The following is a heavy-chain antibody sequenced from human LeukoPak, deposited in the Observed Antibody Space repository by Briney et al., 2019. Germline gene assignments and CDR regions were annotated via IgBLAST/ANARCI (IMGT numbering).Heavy chain of an antibody. D-gene: IGHD5-18*01. CDR2: IDYRGST. V-gene: IGHV4-59*01. Sequence: SETLPLTCTVSDGFISTYYWSWIRQPPGKGLEWIAYIDYRGSTTYNPSLRSRVTISVDTSRNQFSLKLSSVTAADTAVYYCARSRSGYSYDHAAFEIWGQGTMVTVSS. CDR3: ARSRSGYSYDHAAFEI. CDR1: DGFISTYY. J-gene: IGHJ3*02.